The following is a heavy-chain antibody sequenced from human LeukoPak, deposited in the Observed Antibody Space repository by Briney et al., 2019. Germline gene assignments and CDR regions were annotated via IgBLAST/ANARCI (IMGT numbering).Heavy chain of an antibody. CDR1: GFTFSDHA. J-gene: IGHJ4*02. V-gene: IGHV3-30*09. D-gene: IGHD6-6*01. Sequence: PGGSLRLSCAASGFTFSDHAIHWVRQAPGKGLEWVTVISYDGRNKYYSDSVKGRFAISRDNSKNTLFLQMSSLRAENTAVYYCARGGSITALPPSIFYWGQGTLVTVSS. CDR2: ISYDGRNK. CDR3: ARGGSITALPPSIFY.